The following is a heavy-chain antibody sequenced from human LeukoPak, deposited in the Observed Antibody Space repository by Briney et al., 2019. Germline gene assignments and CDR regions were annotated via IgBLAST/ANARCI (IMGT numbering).Heavy chain of an antibody. CDR1: GFTSSSYA. D-gene: IGHD1-26*01. CDR3: ARGYRIVDLFCALL. Sequence: PGGSLRLSCAASGFTSSSYAMSWVRQAPGKGLGWVSAISGSGGSTYYADSVKGRFTISRDNSKNTLYLQMNSLRAEDTAVYYCARGYRIVDLFCALLWGQGTMVTVSS. CDR2: ISGSGGST. J-gene: IGHJ3*01. V-gene: IGHV3-23*01.